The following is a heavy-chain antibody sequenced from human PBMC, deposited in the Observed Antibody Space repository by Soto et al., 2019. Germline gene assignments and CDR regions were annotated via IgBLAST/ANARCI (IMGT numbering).Heavy chain of an antibody. CDR3: AKVLVITLDAFDI. CDR2: ISGSGGST. Sequence: EVQLLESGGGLVQPGGSLRLFCAAYGFTFSSYAMSWVRQAPGKGLEWVSAISGSGGSTYYADSVKGRFTISRDNSKNTLYLQMNSLRAEDTAVYYCAKVLVITLDAFDISGQGTMVTVSS. D-gene: IGHD3-22*01. J-gene: IGHJ3*02. V-gene: IGHV3-23*01. CDR1: GFTFSSYA.